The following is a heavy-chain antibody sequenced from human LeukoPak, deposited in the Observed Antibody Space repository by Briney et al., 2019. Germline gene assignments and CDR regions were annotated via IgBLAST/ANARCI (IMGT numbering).Heavy chain of an antibody. J-gene: IGHJ4*02. D-gene: IGHD5-18*01. CDR1: GGSLSNYY. Sequence: SETLSLTCTVSGGSLSNYYWSWIRQPPGKGLEWIGHIYDSGSTTYNPSLKSRVTISVDTSKNQFSLKLSSVTAADTAVYYCARALGSYGFYFDYWGQGTLVTVS. CDR3: ARALGSYGFYFDY. V-gene: IGHV4-59*01. CDR2: IYDSGST.